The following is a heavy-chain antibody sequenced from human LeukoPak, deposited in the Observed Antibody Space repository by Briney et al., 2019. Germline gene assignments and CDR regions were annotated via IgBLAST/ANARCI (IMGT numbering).Heavy chain of an antibody. CDR2: IYYSGST. Sequence: SETLSLTCTVSGGSISSSSYYWGWIRQPPGKGLEWIGSIYYSGSTYYNPSLKSRVTISVDTSKNQFSLKLSSVTAADSAVYYCARHYYDFWSGYLDWFDPWGQGTLVTVSS. CDR1: GGSISSSSYY. V-gene: IGHV4-39*01. J-gene: IGHJ5*02. CDR3: ARHYYDFWSGYLDWFDP. D-gene: IGHD3-3*01.